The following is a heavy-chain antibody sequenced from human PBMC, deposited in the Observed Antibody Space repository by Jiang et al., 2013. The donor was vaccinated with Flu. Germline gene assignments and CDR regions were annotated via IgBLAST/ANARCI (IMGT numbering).Heavy chain of an antibody. J-gene: IGHJ6*02. V-gene: IGHV4-34*01. Sequence: LLKPSETLSLTCAVYGGSFSGYYWSWIRQPPGKGLEWIGEINHSGSTNYNPSLKSRVTISVDTSKNQFSLKLSSVTAADTAVYYCARVTEWLSVYYYYGMDVWGQGTTVTVSS. CDR3: ARVTEWLSVYYYYGMDV. D-gene: IGHD3-3*01. CDR2: INHSGST. CDR1: GGSFSGYY.